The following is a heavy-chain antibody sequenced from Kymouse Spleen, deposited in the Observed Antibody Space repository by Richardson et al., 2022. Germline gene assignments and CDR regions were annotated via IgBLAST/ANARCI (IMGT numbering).Heavy chain of an antibody. Sequence: EVQLVESGGGVVRPGGSLRLSCAASGFTFDDYGMSWVRQAPGKGLEWVSGINWNGGSTGYADSVKGRFTISRDNAKNSLYLQMNSLRAEDTALYYCARDPDVDIVATRGIAAFDYWGQGTLVTVSS. CDR2: INWNGGST. CDR1: GFTFDDYG. V-gene: IGHV3-20*d01. D-gene: IGHD5-12*01. CDR3: ARDPDVDIVATRGIAAFDY. J-gene: IGHJ4*02.